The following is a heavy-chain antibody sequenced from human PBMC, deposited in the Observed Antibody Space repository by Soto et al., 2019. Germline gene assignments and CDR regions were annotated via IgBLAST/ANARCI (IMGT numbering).Heavy chain of an antibody. CDR3: ARLRYGSGSYRAYYYYMDV. CDR2: IYYSGST. Sequence: PSETLSLTCTVSGCSISSYYWSWIRQPPGKGLEWIGYIYYSGSTNYNPSLKSRVTISVDTSKNQFSLKLSSVTAADTAVYYCARLRYGSGSYRAYYYYMDVWGKGTTVTVPS. J-gene: IGHJ6*03. CDR1: GCSISSYY. V-gene: IGHV4-59*08. D-gene: IGHD3-10*01.